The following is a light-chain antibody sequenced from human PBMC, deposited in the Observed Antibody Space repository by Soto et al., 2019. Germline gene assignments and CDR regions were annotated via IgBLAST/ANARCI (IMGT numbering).Light chain of an antibody. Sequence: QLVLTQPPSVSGAPGQRVTISCTGSSSNIGAGYDVHWYQQLPGTAPKLLIYGDNNRPSGVPDRFSGSKSGTSASLAITGLQAEDEADYYCQSYDSRLSGSVFGGGTKLTVL. J-gene: IGLJ3*02. CDR3: QSYDSRLSGSV. CDR2: GDN. CDR1: SSNIGAGYD. V-gene: IGLV1-40*01.